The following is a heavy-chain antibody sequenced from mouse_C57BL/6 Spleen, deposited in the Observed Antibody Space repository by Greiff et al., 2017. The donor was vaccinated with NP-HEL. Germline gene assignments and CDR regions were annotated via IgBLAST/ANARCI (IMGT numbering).Heavy chain of an antibody. CDR3: ARSIYYDYADDPFYAMDY. Sequence: EVQVVESGGGLVQPGGSLSLSCAASGFTFTDYCMNWVRQPPGKALEWLGFIRNKANGYTTEYSASVKGRFTISRDNSQSFLYLQMNALRAEDSATYYCARSIYYDYADDPFYAMDYWGQGTSVTVSS. D-gene: IGHD2-4*01. CDR2: IRNKANGYTT. CDR1: GFTFTDYC. V-gene: IGHV7-3*01. J-gene: IGHJ4*01.